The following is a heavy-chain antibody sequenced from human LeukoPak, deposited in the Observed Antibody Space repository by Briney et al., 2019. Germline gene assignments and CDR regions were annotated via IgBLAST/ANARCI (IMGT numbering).Heavy chain of an antibody. V-gene: IGHV4-34*09. Sequence: ASETLSLTCAVYGGSFSGYYWSWIRQPPGKGLEWIGEINHSGSTNYNPSLKSRVTISVDTSKNQFSLKLSSVTAADTAVYYCARDRFEATGGIDYWGQGTLVTVSS. CDR3: ARDRFEATGGIDY. D-gene: IGHD5-24*01. J-gene: IGHJ4*02. CDR2: INHSGST. CDR1: GGSFSGYY.